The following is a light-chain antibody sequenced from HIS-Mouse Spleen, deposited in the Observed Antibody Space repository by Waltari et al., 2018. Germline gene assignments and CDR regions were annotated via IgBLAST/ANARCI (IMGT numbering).Light chain of an antibody. Sequence: EIVLTQSPGTLSLSPGERATLSCRDSQRVSSSYLAWYQQKPGQAPRLLIYGASSRATGIPDRFSGSGSGTDFTLTISRLEPEDFAVYYCQQYGSSPPWTFGQGTKVEIK. CDR3: QQYGSSPPWT. CDR1: QRVSSSY. J-gene: IGKJ1*01. CDR2: GAS. V-gene: IGKV3-20*01.